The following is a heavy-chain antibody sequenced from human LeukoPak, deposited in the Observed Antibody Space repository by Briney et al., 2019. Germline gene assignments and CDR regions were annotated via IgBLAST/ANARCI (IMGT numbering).Heavy chain of an antibody. Sequence: GASVKLRFTAAAYTFKSYGIIVVRQAPGQGIEWMGYISPASGRTTYAQNVQGRLTLTTDTPTTTAPMELRSQRSDDTAVYYRAREMWCSSGDCYLNVFDFWGQGTLVTVSP. CDR2: ISPASGRT. CDR1: AYTFKSYG. CDR3: AREMWCSSGDCYLNVFDF. J-gene: IGHJ3*01. V-gene: IGHV1-18*01. D-gene: IGHD2-21*02.